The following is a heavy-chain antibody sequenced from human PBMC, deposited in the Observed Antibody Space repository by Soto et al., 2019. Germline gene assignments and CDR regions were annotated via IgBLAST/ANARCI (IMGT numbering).Heavy chain of an antibody. CDR1: GGSISSSNW. V-gene: IGHV4-4*02. CDR2: IYHSGST. CDR3: ARVRTGYDSSGYVRGYYFDY. Sequence: SETLSLTCAVSGGSISSSNWWSWVRQPPGKGLEWIGEIYHSGSTNYNPSLKSRVTISVDKSKNQFSLKLSSVTAADTAVYYCARVRTGYDSSGYVRGYYFDYWGQGTLVTVSS. J-gene: IGHJ4*02. D-gene: IGHD3-22*01.